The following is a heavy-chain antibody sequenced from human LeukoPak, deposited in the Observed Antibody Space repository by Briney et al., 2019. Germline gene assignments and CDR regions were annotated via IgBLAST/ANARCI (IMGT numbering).Heavy chain of an antibody. Sequence: ASVKVSCKASGYTFTSNGISWVRQAPGQGLEWMGWISAYNGNTNYAQKPQGRVTMTTDTSTSTAYMELRSLRSDDTAMYYCVRGYYYGSGSYYLEKYNWFDPWGQGTLVTVSS. J-gene: IGHJ5*02. D-gene: IGHD3-10*01. V-gene: IGHV1-18*01. CDR3: VRGYYYGSGSYYLEKYNWFDP. CDR2: ISAYNGNT. CDR1: GYTFTSNG.